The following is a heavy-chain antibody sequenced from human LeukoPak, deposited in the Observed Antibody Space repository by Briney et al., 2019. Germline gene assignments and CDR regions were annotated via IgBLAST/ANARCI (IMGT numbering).Heavy chain of an antibody. CDR3: ARGRDGYNFLDY. V-gene: IGHV1-8*03. CDR1: GYTFTSYD. D-gene: IGHD5-24*01. Sequence: ASVKVSCKASGYTFTSYDINWVRQATGQGLEWMGWMNPNSGNTGYAKKFQGRVTITRNTSISTAYMELSSLRSEDTAVYYCARGRDGYNFLDYWGQGTLVTVSS. CDR2: MNPNSGNT. J-gene: IGHJ4*02.